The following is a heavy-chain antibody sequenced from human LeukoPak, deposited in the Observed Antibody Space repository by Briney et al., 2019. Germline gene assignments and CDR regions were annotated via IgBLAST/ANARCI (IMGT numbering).Heavy chain of an antibody. Sequence: GGSLRLSCTASGFTLSSYAVSWVRQAPGEGLEWVSTISGSADNTNYAEAVKGRFTISRDNSKNTMYLQMNSLRAEDTAVYYCAKQGFGCWGQGTLVAVSS. CDR3: AKQGFGC. J-gene: IGHJ4*02. V-gene: IGHV3-23*01. CDR2: ISGSADNT. CDR1: GFTLSSYA.